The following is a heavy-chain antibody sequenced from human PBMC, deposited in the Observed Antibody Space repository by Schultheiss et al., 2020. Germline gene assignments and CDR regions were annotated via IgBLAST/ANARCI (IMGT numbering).Heavy chain of an antibody. CDR2: IYYSGST. CDR1: GCSISSSSYY. V-gene: IGHV4-61*01. Sequence: SQTLSLTCTVSGCSISSSSYYWSWIRQPPGKGLEWIGYIYYSGSTNYNPSLKSRVTISVDTSKNQFSLKLSSVTAADTAVYYCARDLAAYYGSGSYYSLGMDVWGQGTTVTVSS. CDR3: ARDLAAYYGSGSYYSLGMDV. D-gene: IGHD3-10*01. J-gene: IGHJ6*02.